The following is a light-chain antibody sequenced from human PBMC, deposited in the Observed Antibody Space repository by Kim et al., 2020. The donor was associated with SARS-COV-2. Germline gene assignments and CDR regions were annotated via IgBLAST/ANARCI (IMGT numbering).Light chain of an antibody. CDR1: SPNIGAGYE. Sequence: RVTISCTGCSPNIGAGYEVHWYHQLPGTAPKLLIYGTSNRPSGVPDRFSGSKSGTSASLAITGLQAEDEADYYCQSYDSSLSGSVFGGGTQLTVL. CDR3: QSYDSSLSGSV. J-gene: IGLJ2*01. V-gene: IGLV1-40*01. CDR2: GTS.